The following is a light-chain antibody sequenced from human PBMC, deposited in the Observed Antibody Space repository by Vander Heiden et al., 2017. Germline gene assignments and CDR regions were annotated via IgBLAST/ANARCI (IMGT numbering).Light chain of an antibody. J-gene: IGKJ5*01. V-gene: IGKV1-33*01. CDR2: DAS. CDR1: QDISNY. CDR3: LQDDTLPLT. Sequence: DIQMTQSPSSLSASVGDRVTITCQASQDISNYLNWYQQKPGKAPKLLIYDASNLVTGVPSTYTASRSGTDFTFTIMSLQPEHIATYYCLQDDTLPLTFPQRIRMKIK.